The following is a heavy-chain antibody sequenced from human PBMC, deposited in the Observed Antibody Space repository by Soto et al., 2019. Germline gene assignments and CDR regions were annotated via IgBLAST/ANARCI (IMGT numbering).Heavy chain of an antibody. CDR1: GGSISSSNW. J-gene: IGHJ5*02. Sequence: QVQLQESGPGLVKPSGTLSLTCAVSGGSISSSNWWSWVRQPPGKGLEWIGEIYHSGSTNYNPSLTGRVTISADKSKSPYSLKQRSVTAPDTAVDYCERDVAAAEDWFDPWGQETLVTVSS. V-gene: IGHV4-4*02. CDR2: IYHSGST. D-gene: IGHD6-13*01. CDR3: ERDVAAAEDWFDP.